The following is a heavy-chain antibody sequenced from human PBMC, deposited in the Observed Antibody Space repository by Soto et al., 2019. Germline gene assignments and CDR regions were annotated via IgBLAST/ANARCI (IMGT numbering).Heavy chain of an antibody. CDR2: IYWNDDK. J-gene: IGHJ5*02. CDR1: GFSLSTSGVS. Sequence: SGPTLVNPTQTLTLTCTFSGFSLSTSGVSESRIRQPPGKAKEWLALIYWNDDKRYSPSLKSRLTITKDTSKNQVVLTMTNMDPVDTATYYCAHRLPDSSSWYLVLPPGSGFDPWGQGTLVTVSS. D-gene: IGHD6-13*01. V-gene: IGHV2-5*01. CDR3: AHRLPDSSSWYLVLPPGSGFDP.